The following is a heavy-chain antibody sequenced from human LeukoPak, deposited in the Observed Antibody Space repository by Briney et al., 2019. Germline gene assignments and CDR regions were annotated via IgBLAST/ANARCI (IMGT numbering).Heavy chain of an antibody. CDR2: IYYSGST. V-gene: IGHV4-39*07. CDR1: GGSISSSSYY. J-gene: IGHJ5*02. Sequence: PSETLSLTCTVSGGSISSSSYYWGWIRQPPGKGLEWIVSIYYSGSTYYNPSLKSRVTISVDTSKNQFSLKLSSVTAVDTAVYYCARDGTYSSGWFDPWGQGTLVTVSS. D-gene: IGHD6-19*01. CDR3: ARDGTYSSGWFDP.